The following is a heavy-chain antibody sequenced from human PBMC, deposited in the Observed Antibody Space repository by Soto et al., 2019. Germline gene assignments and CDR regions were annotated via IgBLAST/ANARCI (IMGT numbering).Heavy chain of an antibody. CDR2: ISGSGGST. Sequence: GGSLRLSCAASGFTFSSYAMSWVRQAPGKGLEWVSAISGSGGSTYYADSVKGRFTISRDNSKNTLYLQMNSLRAEDTAVYYCAKDRASGMGGYIKPVAGSFDYWGQGTLVTISS. CDR3: AKDRASGMGGYIKPVAGSFDY. CDR1: GFTFSSYA. V-gene: IGHV3-23*01. D-gene: IGHD6-19*01. J-gene: IGHJ4*02.